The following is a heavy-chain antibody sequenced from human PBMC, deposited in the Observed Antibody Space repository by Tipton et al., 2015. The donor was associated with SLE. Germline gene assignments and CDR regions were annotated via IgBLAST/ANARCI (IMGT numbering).Heavy chain of an antibody. J-gene: IGHJ6*02. Sequence: SLRLSCAASGFTFSNFWMHWVRQAPGKGLVWVSRINGDGSDTIYADSVKGRFTISRDNAKNTEFLQMNSLRPDDTAVYYCATSTVTTNPDYYYGMDVWGQGTTVTVSS. CDR1: GFTFSNFW. CDR2: INGDGSDT. V-gene: IGHV3-74*01. D-gene: IGHD4-17*01. CDR3: ATSTVTTNPDYYYGMDV.